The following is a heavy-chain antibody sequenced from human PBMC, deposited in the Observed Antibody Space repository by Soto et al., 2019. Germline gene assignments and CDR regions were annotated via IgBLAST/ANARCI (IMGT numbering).Heavy chain of an antibody. CDR3: ARGSTDYFFDY. CDR2: IYDSGST. CDR1: GGSISSGGYY. V-gene: IGHV4-31*03. J-gene: IGHJ4*02. D-gene: IGHD4-17*01. Sequence: TLSLTCTVSGGSISSGGYYWSWIRQHPGKGLEWIGYIYDSGSTDYNPSLRSRVTMSVDTSKNQFALKLSSVTAADTAVYYCARGSTDYFFDYWGQGILVTVSS.